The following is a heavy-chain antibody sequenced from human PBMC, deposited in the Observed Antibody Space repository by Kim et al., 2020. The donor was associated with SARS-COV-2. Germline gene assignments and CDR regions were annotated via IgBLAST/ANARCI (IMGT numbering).Heavy chain of an antibody. V-gene: IGHV4-34*01. CDR3: ASLGLGKPFDP. CDR1: GGSFSGYY. Sequence: SETLSLTCAVYGGSFSGYYWSWIRQPPGKGLEWIGEINHSGSTNYNPSLKSRVTISVDTSKNQFSLKLSSVTAADTAVYYCASLGLGKPFDPWGQGTLVTVSS. CDR2: INHSGST. D-gene: IGHD3-16*01. J-gene: IGHJ5*02.